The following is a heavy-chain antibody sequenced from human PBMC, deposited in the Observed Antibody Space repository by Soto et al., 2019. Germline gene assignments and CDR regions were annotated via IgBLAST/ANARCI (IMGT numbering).Heavy chain of an antibody. V-gene: IGHV1-18*01. CDR1: GYIFTTYG. CDR3: ARDRSGWVFED. J-gene: IGHJ1*01. CDR2: ISAYDGDT. Sequence: QVQLVQSGTEVKKPGASVKVSCKASGYIFTTYGISWVRQAPGQGLEWMGWISAYDGDTNYAQKFRGRVTMTTDTPTSTACMGMRSLRSDDTAVYYCARDRSGWVFEDWGQGAMVTVSS. D-gene: IGHD6-19*01.